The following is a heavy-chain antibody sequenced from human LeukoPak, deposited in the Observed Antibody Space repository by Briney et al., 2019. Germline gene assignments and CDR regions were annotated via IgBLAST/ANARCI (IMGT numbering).Heavy chain of an antibody. D-gene: IGHD4-17*01. V-gene: IGHV1-18*01. Sequence: GASVKVSCKVSGYTLTELSMHWVRQAPGQGLEWMGWMSALNGNTNYQHKFQGRVTMTTDTSKNTAYMELRSLRSDDTAMYYCARDSALLNNGDWYGGSDYWGQGTLVTVSS. CDR3: ARDSALLNNGDWYGGSDY. CDR1: GYTLTELS. CDR2: MSALNGNT. J-gene: IGHJ4*02.